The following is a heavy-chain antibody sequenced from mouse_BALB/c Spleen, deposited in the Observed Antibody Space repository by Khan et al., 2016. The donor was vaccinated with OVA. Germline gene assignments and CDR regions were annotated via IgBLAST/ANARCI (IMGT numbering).Heavy chain of an antibody. CDR3: AKGVWSYYYAVDY. D-gene: IGHD2-10*02. CDR2: IWGGGST. J-gene: IGHJ4*01. V-gene: IGHV2-6-5*01. CDR1: GFSLTDYG. Sequence: VQLQESGPGLVAPSQSLSITCSVSGFSLTDYGVSWIRQPPGKGLEWLGVIWGGGSTYYNSVLESRLSISQDNSKSQVFLKMNSLQTDDTAMYYCAKGVWSYYYAVDYRGQGTSVTVSS.